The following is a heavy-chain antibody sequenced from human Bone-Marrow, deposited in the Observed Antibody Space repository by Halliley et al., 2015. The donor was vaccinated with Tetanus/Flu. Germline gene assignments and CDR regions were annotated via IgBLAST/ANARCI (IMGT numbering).Heavy chain of an antibody. CDR2: IYYSGTT. V-gene: IGHV4-31*11. CDR1: GFSIGSGGYY. CDR3: ARGHSYGSGSYYAQD. Sequence: TLSLTCAVSGFSIGSGGYYWSWIRQHPGKGLEWIGYIYYSGTTYYNPSLKSRLTTSVDTSKNQFSLKLNSVTAADTAVYFCARGHSYGSGSYYAQDWGQGTLVTVSS. D-gene: IGHD3-10*01. J-gene: IGHJ4*02.